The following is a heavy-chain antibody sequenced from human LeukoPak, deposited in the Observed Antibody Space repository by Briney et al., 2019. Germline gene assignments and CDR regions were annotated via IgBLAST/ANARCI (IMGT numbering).Heavy chain of an antibody. V-gene: IGHV3-21*01. D-gene: IGHD3-3*01. Sequence: PGGSLRLFCAASGFTFSSYSMNWVRQAPGKGLEWVSSISSRNTYIYYADSVKGRFTISRDNAKNSLYLQMSSLRAEDTAVYYCARELSGDLNYWGQGTLVTVSS. CDR3: ARELSGDLNY. CDR1: GFTFSSYS. J-gene: IGHJ4*02. CDR2: ISSRNTYI.